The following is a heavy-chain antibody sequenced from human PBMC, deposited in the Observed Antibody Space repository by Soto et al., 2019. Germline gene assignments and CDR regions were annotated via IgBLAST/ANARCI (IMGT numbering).Heavy chain of an antibody. Sequence: QITLKESGPTLVKPTQTLTLTCTFSGFSLSTSGVGVGWIRQPPGKALDWLALIYWNDDKRYSPSLKGRLTITEDTTKKQVVLTMTNMDPEDTGTYYCAHTERVVVTGNNYWYFDLWGRGTLVTVSS. V-gene: IGHV2-5*01. CDR1: GFSLSTSGVG. D-gene: IGHD2-21*02. CDR3: AHTERVVVTGNNYWYFDL. CDR2: IYWNDDK. J-gene: IGHJ2*01.